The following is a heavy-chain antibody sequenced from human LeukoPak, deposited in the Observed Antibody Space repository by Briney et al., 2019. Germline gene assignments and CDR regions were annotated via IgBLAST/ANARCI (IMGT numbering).Heavy chain of an antibody. CDR1: GFTFSSYS. Sequence: KPGGSLRLSCAASGFTFSSYSMNWVRQAPGKGLEWVSSISSSSSYIYYADSVKGRFTISRDNAKNSLYLQMNSLRAEDTAVYYCARDLPVVPAAIYGYWGQGTLVTVSS. J-gene: IGHJ4*02. D-gene: IGHD2-2*01. CDR2: ISSSSSYI. CDR3: ARDLPVVPAAIYGY. V-gene: IGHV3-21*01.